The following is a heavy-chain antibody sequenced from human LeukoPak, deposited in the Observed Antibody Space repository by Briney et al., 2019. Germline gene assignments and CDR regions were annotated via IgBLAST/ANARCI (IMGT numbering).Heavy chain of an antibody. V-gene: IGHV3-7*01. CDR3: ARDGEQLNI. CDR1: GLTFRSYW. D-gene: IGHD6-13*01. Sequence: PGGSLRLSCVASGLTFRSYWMSWVRQAPGKGLEWVANIKKDGSEKYYEDSVKGRFTISRDNAKNSLYLQMNSLRVEDTALYYCARDGEQLNIWGRGTVVTVSS. CDR2: IKKDGSEK. J-gene: IGHJ3*02.